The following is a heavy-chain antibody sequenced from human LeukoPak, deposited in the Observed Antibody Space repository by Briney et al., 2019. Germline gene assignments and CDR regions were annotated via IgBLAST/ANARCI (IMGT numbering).Heavy chain of an antibody. CDR2: VSKYTGNA. V-gene: IGHV1-18*01. CDR1: NYTFSDYD. D-gene: IGHD4-17*01. Sequence: GASVRFSCKASNYTFSDYDVTWVRQAPGQGLEWMRWVSKYTGNADYAPKFQGRVSMTTDTSTRTAYMELRSLRPDDTAVYFCAREDDRSVGAYDCWGQGTLVTVS. CDR3: AREDDRSVGAYDC. J-gene: IGHJ4*02.